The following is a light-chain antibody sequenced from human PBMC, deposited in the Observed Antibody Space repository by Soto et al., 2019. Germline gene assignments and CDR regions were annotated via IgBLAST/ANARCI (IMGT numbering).Light chain of an antibody. V-gene: IGLV2-8*01. Sequence: QSALTQPPSASGSPGQSVTISCTGSSSDVGGYNYVSWYQQHPDKAPKLLIYEVTKRPSGVPDRFSGSKSGNTASLTVSELQGEDEADYYCLSYAGTNNLIFGGGTKLTVL. CDR3: LSYAGTNNLI. CDR2: EVT. CDR1: SSDVGGYNY. J-gene: IGLJ2*01.